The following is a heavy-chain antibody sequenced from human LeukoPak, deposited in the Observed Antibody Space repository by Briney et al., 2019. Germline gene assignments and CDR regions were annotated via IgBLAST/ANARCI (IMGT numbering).Heavy chain of an antibody. CDR2: ISNTGGST. Sequence: GGSLRLSCAASGVSFNTYAMSWVRQAPGKGLEWVSAISNTGGSTYYADSVKGRFTISRDKSKNTLSLQMNSLRAEDTAVYYCAQQVGYCSSGSCYFTYWGQGTLVTVSS. CDR3: AQQVGYCSSGSCYFTY. V-gene: IGHV3-23*01. CDR1: GVSFNTYA. J-gene: IGHJ1*01. D-gene: IGHD2-15*01.